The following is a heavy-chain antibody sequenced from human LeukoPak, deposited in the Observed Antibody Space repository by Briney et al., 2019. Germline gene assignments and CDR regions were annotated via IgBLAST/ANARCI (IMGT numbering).Heavy chain of an antibody. D-gene: IGHD3-10*01. CDR1: GGSISSTSYH. V-gene: IGHV4-39*01. CDR3: ARYASGGYYWFDP. Sequence: SETLSLTCTVSGGSISSTSYHWAWIRQPPGKGLEWIATVYYTGSAYYNPSLKSRVTISVDTPKSQFSLKLSSVTTADTALYYCARYASGGYYWFDPWGQGTLVTVSS. CDR2: VYYTGSA. J-gene: IGHJ5*02.